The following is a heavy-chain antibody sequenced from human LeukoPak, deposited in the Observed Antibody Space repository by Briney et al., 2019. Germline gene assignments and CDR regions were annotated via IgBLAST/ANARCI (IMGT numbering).Heavy chain of an antibody. J-gene: IGHJ2*01. CDR2: INSDGSST. Sequence: GGSLTLSCAASGFTFSSYRMHWVRQAPGKGLVWVSRINSDGSSTSYADSLQGRFTISTDNAKNTLYLQMNSLRAEDTAVYYCARAASNIVVAGDWYFDLWGRGTLVTVSS. CDR1: GFTFSSYR. V-gene: IGHV3-74*01. D-gene: IGHD6-19*01. CDR3: ARAASNIVVAGDWYFDL.